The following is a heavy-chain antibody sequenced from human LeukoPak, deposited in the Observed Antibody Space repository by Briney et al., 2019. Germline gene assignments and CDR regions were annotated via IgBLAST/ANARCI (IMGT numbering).Heavy chain of an antibody. CDR3: ARAFSSSWLEARWFDP. CDR1: GGSVSSGSYY. CDR2: IYYSGST. V-gene: IGHV4-61*01. Sequence: SETLSLTCTVSGGSVSSGSYYWSWIRQPPGKGLEWIGYIYYSGSTNYNPSLHSRVTISVATSKTQPSLKLSSVTAADPAVYYCARAFSSSWLEARWFDPWGQGTLVTVSS. J-gene: IGHJ5*02. D-gene: IGHD6-13*01.